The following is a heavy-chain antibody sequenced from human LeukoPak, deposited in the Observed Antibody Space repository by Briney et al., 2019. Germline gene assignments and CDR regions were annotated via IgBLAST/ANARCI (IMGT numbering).Heavy chain of an antibody. V-gene: IGHV4-39*01. CDR2: IYYSGGT. CDR3: ARHAGGISATGTRPFDY. J-gene: IGHJ4*02. D-gene: IGHD6-13*01. Sequence: SEPLSLTCTVSGASFSSRTYYWGWIRQPPGKGLEWIGWIYYSGGTYYNPSLKSRITMAVDTSKLQFSLKRSSVTAADTAVYYCARHAGGISATGTRPFDYWGQGTLVTVSS. CDR1: GASFSSRTYY.